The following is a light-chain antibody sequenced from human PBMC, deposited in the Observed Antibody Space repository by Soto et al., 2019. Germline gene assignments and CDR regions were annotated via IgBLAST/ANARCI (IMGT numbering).Light chain of an antibody. CDR1: QSVSSY. Sequence: EIVLTQSPATLSLSPGERATLSCRASQSVSSYLAWYQQKPGQAPRLLIYDASNRAPAIPARFSVSGSGTDVTLTISSLEPEDFAVYYCQQRSNWPITFGPGTKVQIK. CDR3: QQRSNWPIT. CDR2: DAS. V-gene: IGKV3-11*01. J-gene: IGKJ3*01.